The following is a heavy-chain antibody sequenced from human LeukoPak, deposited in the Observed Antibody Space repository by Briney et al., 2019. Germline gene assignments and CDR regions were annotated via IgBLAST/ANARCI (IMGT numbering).Heavy chain of an antibody. CDR1: GASFSDSY. CDR2: IHNSGST. CDR3: ARGRYGPRLGN. J-gene: IGHJ4*02. V-gene: IGHV4-34*01. Sequence: SETLSLTCAVYGASFSDSYWSWIRQSPEKGLEWIGEIHNSGSTSYNPSLNSRVIMSVDRSKNQFSLRLTSVTAADTAVYYCARGRYGPRLGNWGQGTLVTVS. D-gene: IGHD3-16*01.